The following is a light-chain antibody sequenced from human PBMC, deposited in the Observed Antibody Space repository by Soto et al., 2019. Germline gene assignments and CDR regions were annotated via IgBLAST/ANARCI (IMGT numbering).Light chain of an antibody. CDR1: QNVLYSSNNKNY. V-gene: IGKV4-1*01. Sequence: DIMMTQSPDSLTVSLGERATINCKSSQNVLYSSNNKNYLAWYQQKPGQPPKKLIYWASARESGVPDRFSGSGSGTDFTLTISSLQAEDVAIYYCQQDYTTPRTFGQGTKVDI. CDR3: QQDYTTPRT. J-gene: IGKJ1*01. CDR2: WAS.